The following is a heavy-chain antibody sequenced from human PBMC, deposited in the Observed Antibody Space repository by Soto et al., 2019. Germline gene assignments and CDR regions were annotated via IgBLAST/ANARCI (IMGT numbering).Heavy chain of an antibody. Sequence: SVKVSCKASGGTFSSYAISWVRQAPGQGLEWMGGIIPIFGTANYAQRFQGRVTITADESTSTAYMELSSLRSEDTAVYYCARDGGVFGVPPSGYYYYGMDVWGQGTTVTVSS. V-gene: IGHV1-69*13. CDR1: GGTFSSYA. D-gene: IGHD3-16*01. CDR3: ARDGGVFGVPPSGYYYYGMDV. CDR2: IIPIFGTA. J-gene: IGHJ6*02.